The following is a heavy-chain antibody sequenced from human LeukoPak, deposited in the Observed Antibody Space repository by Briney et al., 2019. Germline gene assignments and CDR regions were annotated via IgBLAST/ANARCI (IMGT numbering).Heavy chain of an antibody. CDR2: IIPILGIA. CDR1: GGTFSSYA. Sequence: GASVKVSCKASGGTFSSYAISWVRQAPGQGLEWMGRIIPILGIANYAQKFQGRVTIIADKSTSTAYMELSSLRSEDTAVYYCARDLVGYYGSGSLDYWGQGTLVTVSS. J-gene: IGHJ4*02. V-gene: IGHV1-69*04. D-gene: IGHD3-10*01. CDR3: ARDLVGYYGSGSLDY.